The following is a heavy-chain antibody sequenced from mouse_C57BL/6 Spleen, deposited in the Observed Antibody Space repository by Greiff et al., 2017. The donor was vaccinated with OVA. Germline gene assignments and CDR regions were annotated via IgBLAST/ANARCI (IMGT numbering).Heavy chain of an antibody. Sequence: VQLQQPGAELVKPGASVKVSCKASGYTFTSYWMHWVKQRPGQGLEWIGGIHPSDSDTNYNKKFKGKATVTVDKSSSTAYMQLSSLTSQDSAVYYCAISRIITVVLDDWGQGTTLTVSS. J-gene: IGHJ2*01. V-gene: IGHV1-74*01. CDR2: IHPSDSDT. D-gene: IGHD1-1*01. CDR3: AISRIITVVLDD. CDR1: GYTFTSYW.